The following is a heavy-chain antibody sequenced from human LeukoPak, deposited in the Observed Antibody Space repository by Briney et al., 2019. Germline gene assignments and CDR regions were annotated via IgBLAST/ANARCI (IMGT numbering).Heavy chain of an antibody. J-gene: IGHJ3*02. CDR1: GYTIISYG. CDR3: AREGTTTVGALDI. D-gene: IGHD1-7*01. CDR2: INTNNGKT. Sequence: ASVKVSCKASGYTIISYGISWVRQAPGQGLEWMGWINTNNGKTNYAQKVQGRVTMTTDTSTSTAYLELRSLRSDDSAVYYCAREGTTTVGALDIWGQGTMVTVSS. V-gene: IGHV1-18*01.